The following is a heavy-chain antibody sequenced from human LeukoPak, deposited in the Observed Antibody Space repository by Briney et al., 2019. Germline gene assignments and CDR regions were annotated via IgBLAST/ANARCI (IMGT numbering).Heavy chain of an antibody. CDR3: ARERGQQPRIPGYYYMDV. CDR1: GGSFSGYY. J-gene: IGHJ6*03. D-gene: IGHD6-13*01. Sequence: KSSETLSLTCAVYGGSFSGYYWSWIRQPPGKGLEWIGEINHSGSTNYNPSLKSRVTISVDTSKNQFSLKLSSVTAADTAVYYCARERGQQPRIPGYYYMDVWGKGTTVTVSS. V-gene: IGHV4-34*01. CDR2: INHSGST.